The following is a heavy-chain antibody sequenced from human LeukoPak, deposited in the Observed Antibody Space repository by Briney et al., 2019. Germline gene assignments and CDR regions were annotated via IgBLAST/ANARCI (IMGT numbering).Heavy chain of an antibody. J-gene: IGHJ4*02. D-gene: IGHD6-19*01. Sequence: GESLKISCAASGFTFSSYAMSWVRQAPGKGLEWVGRIKSNTDGGTTDYAAPVKGRFTISRDDSKNTLYLQMNSLTIEDTAVYYCTTDLSAVAGTFDYWGQGTLVTVSS. V-gene: IGHV3-15*01. CDR1: GFTFSSYA. CDR2: IKSNTDGGTT. CDR3: TTDLSAVAGTFDY.